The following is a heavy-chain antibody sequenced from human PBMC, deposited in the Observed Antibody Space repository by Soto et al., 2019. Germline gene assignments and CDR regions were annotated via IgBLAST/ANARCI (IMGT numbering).Heavy chain of an antibody. Sequence: GGSLRLSCAASGFTFSSYAMHWVRQAPGKGLEWVAVISYDGSNKYYADSVKGRFTISRDNSKNTLYLQMNSLRAEDTAVHYCARANPRSYYDSSGYYWGQGTLVTVSS. J-gene: IGHJ4*02. V-gene: IGHV3-30-3*01. D-gene: IGHD3-22*01. CDR3: ARANPRSYYDSSGYY. CDR1: GFTFSSYA. CDR2: ISYDGSNK.